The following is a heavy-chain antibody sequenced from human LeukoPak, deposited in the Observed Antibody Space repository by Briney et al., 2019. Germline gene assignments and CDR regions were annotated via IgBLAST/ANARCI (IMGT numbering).Heavy chain of an antibody. J-gene: IGHJ3*02. Sequence: ASVKVSCKASGYTSNKNAINWVRQAPGQGLEWMGWINTKTGTPTYAQGFTGRFVFSLDMSVSTAFLQISSLKPTDTAVYYCARRSPTADAFDIWGQGTLVTVSS. D-gene: IGHD5-18*01. CDR2: INTKTGTP. CDR1: GYTSNKNA. CDR3: ARRSPTADAFDI. V-gene: IGHV7-4-1*02.